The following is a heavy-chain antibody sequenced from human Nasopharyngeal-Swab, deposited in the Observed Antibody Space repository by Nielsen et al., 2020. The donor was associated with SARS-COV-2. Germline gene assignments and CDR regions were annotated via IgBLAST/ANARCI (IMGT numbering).Heavy chain of an antibody. CDR1: GGSFSGYY. D-gene: IGHD3-22*01. J-gene: IGHJ2*01. CDR3: ARPPLYYYDSSGPWYFDL. Sequence: GSLRLSCAVYGGSFSGYYWSWIRQPPGKGLEWIGEINHSGSTNYNPSLKSRVTISVDTSKNQFSLKLSSVTAADTAVYYCARPPLYYYDSSGPWYFDLWGRGTLVTVSS. CDR2: INHSGST. V-gene: IGHV4-34*01.